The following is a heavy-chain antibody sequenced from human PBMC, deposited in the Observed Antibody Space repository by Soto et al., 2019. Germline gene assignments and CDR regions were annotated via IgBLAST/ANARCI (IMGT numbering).Heavy chain of an antibody. CDR2: ISISGSYI. D-gene: IGHD2-21*02. J-gene: IGHJ4*02. V-gene: IGHV3-11*01. CDR1: GFTFSDYY. Sequence: XGSLRLSCAAAGFTFSDYYMGWIRQAPGKGLEWVAFISISGSYIHYADSVEGRFTISRDNAKNSLYLQLNSPRAEDTAVYYCARAQYCGGDCYFTYFGYWGQGTLVTVSS. CDR3: ARAQYCGGDCYFTYFGY.